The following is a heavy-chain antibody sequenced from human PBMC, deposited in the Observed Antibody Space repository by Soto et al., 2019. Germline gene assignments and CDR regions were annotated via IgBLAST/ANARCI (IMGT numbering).Heavy chain of an antibody. CDR2: ISWNSGSI. Sequence: EVQLVESGGGLVQPGRSLRLSCAASGFTFDDYAMHWVRQAPGKGLEWVSGISWNSGSIGYADSVKGRFTISRDNAKNSLYPQMNSLRAEDTALYYCAKDIYADSLAVAGTGGNAFDIWGQGTMVTVSS. J-gene: IGHJ3*02. CDR1: GFTFDDYA. CDR3: AKDIYADSLAVAGTGGNAFDI. D-gene: IGHD6-19*01. V-gene: IGHV3-9*01.